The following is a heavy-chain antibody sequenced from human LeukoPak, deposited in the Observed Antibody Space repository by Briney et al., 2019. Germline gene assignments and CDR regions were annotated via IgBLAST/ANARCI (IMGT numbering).Heavy chain of an antibody. J-gene: IGHJ4*02. D-gene: IGHD2-2*02. CDR1: GYTFTGYY. Sequence: ASVKVSCKASGYTFTGYYMHWVRQAPGQGLEWMGWINPNSGGTNYAQKFQGRVTMTRDTSISTAYMELSRLRSDDTAVYYCARDIPRPRWTTSPVSGYWAQGTLVTVSS. V-gene: IGHV1-2*02. CDR2: INPNSGGT. CDR3: ARDIPRPRWTTSPVSGY.